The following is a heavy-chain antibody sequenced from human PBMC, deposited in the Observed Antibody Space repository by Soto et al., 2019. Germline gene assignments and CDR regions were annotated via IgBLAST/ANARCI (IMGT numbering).Heavy chain of an antibody. CDR2: IVPIFGTA. CDR1: GGTFSSYA. Sequence: QVQLVQSGAEVKKPGSSVKVSCKASGGTFSSYAISWVRQAPGQGLEWMGGIVPIFGTANYAQKFQGRVTITADEPTSTAYMELSSLRSEDTAVYYCASALVPAADGELWSGDRFDYWGQGTRVTVSS. D-gene: IGHD2-2*01. J-gene: IGHJ4*02. CDR3: ASALVPAADGELWSGDRFDY. V-gene: IGHV1-69*12.